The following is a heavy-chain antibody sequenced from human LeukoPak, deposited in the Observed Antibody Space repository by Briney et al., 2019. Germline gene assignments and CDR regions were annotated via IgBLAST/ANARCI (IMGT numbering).Heavy chain of an antibody. J-gene: IGHJ6*03. CDR3: ARAILAAADYYYYYYMDV. CDR2: IYYSGST. D-gene: IGHD6-13*01. CDR1: GGSISSYY. Sequence: SETLSLTCTVSGGSISSYYWSWIRQPPGKGLEWIGYIYYSGSTNYNPPLKSRVTMSVDTSKNQFSLKLSSVTAADTAVYYCARAILAAADYYYYYYMDVWGKGTTVTVSS. V-gene: IGHV4-59*01.